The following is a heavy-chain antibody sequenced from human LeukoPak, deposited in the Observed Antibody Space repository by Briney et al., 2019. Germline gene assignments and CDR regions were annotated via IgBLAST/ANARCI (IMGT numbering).Heavy chain of an antibody. CDR1: GGSISSYY. Sequence: SETLSLTCTVSGGSISSYYWSWIRQPAGKGLEWIGRIYTSGSTNYNPSLKSRVTMSVDTSKNQFSLKLSSVTAADTAVYYCARTTKDLGYCSSTSCPIFDYWGQGTLVTVSS. J-gene: IGHJ4*02. V-gene: IGHV4-4*07. D-gene: IGHD2-2*01. CDR2: IYTSGST. CDR3: ARTTKDLGYCSSTSCPIFDY.